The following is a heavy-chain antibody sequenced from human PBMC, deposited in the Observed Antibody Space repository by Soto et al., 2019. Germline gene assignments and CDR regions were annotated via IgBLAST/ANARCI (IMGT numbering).Heavy chain of an antibody. Sequence: QVQLVESGGGVVQPGRSLRLSCAASGFTFSSYGMHWVRQAPGKGLEWVAVISYDGSNKYYPDSVKGRFTISRDNSKNTLYLQMNSLRAEDTAVYYCAKMGPLQVVVVIPPPYYYYGMDVWGQGTTVTVSS. V-gene: IGHV3-30*18. J-gene: IGHJ6*02. D-gene: IGHD3-22*01. CDR1: GFTFSSYG. CDR3: AKMGPLQVVVVIPPPYYYYGMDV. CDR2: ISYDGSNK.